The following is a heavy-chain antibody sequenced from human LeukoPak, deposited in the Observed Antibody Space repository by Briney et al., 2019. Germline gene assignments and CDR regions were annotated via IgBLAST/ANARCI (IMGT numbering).Heavy chain of an antibody. CDR2: TYSGGTT. CDR3: AKQVVPAAMPSWFDP. V-gene: IGHV3-53*05. Sequence: SGGSLRLSCAASGFTVSRNYMSWVRQAPGKGLEWVSVTYSGGTTYYADSVKGRFTISRDNSKNTLYLQMNSLRSEDTAVYYCAKQVVPAAMPSWFDPWGQGTLVTVSS. J-gene: IGHJ5*02. D-gene: IGHD2-2*01. CDR1: GFTVSRNY.